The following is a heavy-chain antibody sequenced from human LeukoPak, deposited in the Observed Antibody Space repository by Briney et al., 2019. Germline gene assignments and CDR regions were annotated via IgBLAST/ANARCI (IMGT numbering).Heavy chain of an antibody. CDR1: GFTISSYS. CDR3: ARGPETLGKWG. Sequence: GGSLRLSCAASGFTISSYSMNWVRQAPGKGLEWVSSISSSSYIYYADSVKGRFTISRDNAKNSLYLQMNSLRAADTAVYYCARGPETLGKWGWGQVITVTVSS. J-gene: IGHJ6*01. D-gene: IGHD7-27*01. V-gene: IGHV3-21*01. CDR2: ISSSSYI.